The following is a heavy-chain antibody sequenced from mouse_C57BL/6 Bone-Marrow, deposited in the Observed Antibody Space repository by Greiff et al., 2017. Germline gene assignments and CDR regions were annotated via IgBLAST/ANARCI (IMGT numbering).Heavy chain of an antibody. CDR2: IYWEDDK. Sequence: QVTLKESGPGILQSSQTLSLTCSFSGFSLSTSGMGVSWIRQPSGKGLEWLAHIYWEDDKRYNQSLKSRLTISKDTSRNQVFLKITSVDTADTATYYCARSDYGSSPWYFDVWGTGTTVTVSS. CDR1: GFSLSTSGMG. D-gene: IGHD1-1*01. CDR3: ARSDYGSSPWYFDV. J-gene: IGHJ1*03. V-gene: IGHV8-12*01.